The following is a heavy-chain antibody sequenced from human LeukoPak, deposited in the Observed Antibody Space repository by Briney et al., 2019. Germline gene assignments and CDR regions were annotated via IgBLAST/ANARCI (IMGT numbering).Heavy chain of an antibody. J-gene: IGHJ5*02. D-gene: IGHD6-13*01. CDR3: ARDYSLGLSIAAAGPSWFDP. Sequence: GGSLRLSCAASGFTFSSYSMNWVRQAPGKGLEWVSYISSSSTIYYADSVKGRFTISRDNAKNSLYLQMNSLRDEDTAVYYCARDYSLGLSIAAAGPSWFDPWGQGTLVTVPS. V-gene: IGHV3-48*02. CDR1: GFTFSSYS. CDR2: ISSSSTI.